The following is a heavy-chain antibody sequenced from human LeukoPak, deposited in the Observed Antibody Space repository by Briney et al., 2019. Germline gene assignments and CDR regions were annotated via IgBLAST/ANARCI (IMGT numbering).Heavy chain of an antibody. CDR1: GFTFSSYA. J-gene: IGHJ4*02. V-gene: IGHV3-30-3*01. Sequence: GGSLRLSCAASGFTFSSYAMHWVRQAPGKGLEWVAVISYDGSNKYYADSVKGRFTISRDNSKNTLYLQMNSLRAEDTAVYYCASLGGHDYWGRGTLVTVSS. CDR3: ASLGGHDY. CDR2: ISYDGSNK.